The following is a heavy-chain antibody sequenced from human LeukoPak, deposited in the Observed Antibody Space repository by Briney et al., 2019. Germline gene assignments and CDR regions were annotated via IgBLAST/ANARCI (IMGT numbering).Heavy chain of an antibody. CDR2: INHSGST. CDR3: ASSYCVGDCYQNWFDP. Sequence: SETLSLTCAVFGGSFSGYNWNWIRQPPGKGLEWIGEINHSGSTNYSPSLKSRVTVSLDTSKNQFSLKLSSVTAADTAVYYCASSYCVGDCYQNWFDPWGQGTLVTVSS. J-gene: IGHJ5*02. V-gene: IGHV4-34*01. CDR1: GGSFSGYN. D-gene: IGHD2-21*02.